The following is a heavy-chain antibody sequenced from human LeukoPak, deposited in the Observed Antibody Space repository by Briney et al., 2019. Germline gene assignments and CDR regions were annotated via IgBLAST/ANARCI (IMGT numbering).Heavy chain of an antibody. J-gene: IGHJ4*02. CDR2: TYYSGST. CDR1: GGFISSYY. Sequence: SETLSLTCTVSGGFISSYYWSWIRQPPGKGLEWIGYTYYSGSTNYNPSLKSRVTISIHTSKNQFSLKLSSVTAADTAVYYCARASSGWDEVDYWGQGTLVTVSS. D-gene: IGHD6-19*01. CDR3: ARASSGWDEVDY. V-gene: IGHV4-59*01.